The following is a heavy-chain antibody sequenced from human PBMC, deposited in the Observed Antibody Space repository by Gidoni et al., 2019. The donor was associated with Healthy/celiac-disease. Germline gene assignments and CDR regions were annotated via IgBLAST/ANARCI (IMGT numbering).Heavy chain of an antibody. V-gene: IGHV4-34*01. CDR1: GGSFSGYY. Sequence: QVPLQQWGAGLLKPSATLSLTCAVYGGSFSGYYWSWIRQPPGKGLEWIGEINHSGSTNYNPSLKSRVTISVDTSKNQFSLKLSSVTAADTAVYYCARGVAGTFHWFDPWGQGTLVTVSS. CDR2: INHSGST. J-gene: IGHJ5*02. CDR3: ARGVAGTFHWFDP. D-gene: IGHD6-19*01.